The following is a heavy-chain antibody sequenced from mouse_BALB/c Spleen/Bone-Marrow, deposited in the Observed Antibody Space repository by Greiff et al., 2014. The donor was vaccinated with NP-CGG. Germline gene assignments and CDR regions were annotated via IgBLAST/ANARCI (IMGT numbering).Heavy chain of an antibody. CDR3: ARRLLYYFDY. Sequence: VQLQQSGAELMKPGASVKISCKATGYTFSSYWIEWVKQRPGHGLEWIGEILPGSGNTNYNENFKGKATLTADTSSNTAYMQLSSVASEDSAGYYCARRLLYYFDYWGQGTTLTVSS. D-gene: IGHD1-2*01. V-gene: IGHV1-9*01. J-gene: IGHJ2*01. CDR1: GYTFSSYW. CDR2: ILPGSGNT.